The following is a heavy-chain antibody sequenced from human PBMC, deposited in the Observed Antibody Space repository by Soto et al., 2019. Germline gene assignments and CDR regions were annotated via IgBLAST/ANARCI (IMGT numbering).Heavy chain of an antibody. Sequence: PSETLSLTCTVSGGSIKNYYWSWIRQPAGKGLEWIGRIYSTGSTNYNASLKSRVTMSVDTSNHQFSLRLRSVTAADTAVYYCARDEYYDSNNWFDTWGQGTLVTVSS. D-gene: IGHD3-22*01. J-gene: IGHJ5*02. CDR1: GGSIKNYY. CDR3: ARDEYYDSNNWFDT. V-gene: IGHV4-4*07. CDR2: IYSTGST.